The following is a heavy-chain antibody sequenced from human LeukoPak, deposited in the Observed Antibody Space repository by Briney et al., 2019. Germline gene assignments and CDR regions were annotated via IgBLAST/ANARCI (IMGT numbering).Heavy chain of an antibody. Sequence: GSLRLSCAASAFTFSSYAMSWVRRAPGKGLEWVSAISGSGSSTYYADSVKGRFTVSRDNSQNTLYLQMNTLRAEDTAIYYCAKAAVPGSKYYFDYWGQGTLVTVSS. CDR2: ISGSGSST. V-gene: IGHV3-23*01. J-gene: IGHJ4*02. D-gene: IGHD3-10*01. CDR3: AKAAVPGSKYYFDY. CDR1: AFTFSSYA.